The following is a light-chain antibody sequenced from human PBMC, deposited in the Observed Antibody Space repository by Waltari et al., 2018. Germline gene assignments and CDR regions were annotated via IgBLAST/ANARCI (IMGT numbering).Light chain of an antibody. CDR3: QQYYGSPFT. CDR1: QSVLYHSNNKNY. Sequence: DIVMTQSPESLAVSLGERATINCKSSQSVLYHSNNKNYLAWYQQKPGQPPKLLIYWASTRESGVPDRFSGSGSATDFTLSISSLQAEDVAVYYCQQYYGSPFTFGPGTKVDIK. CDR2: WAS. J-gene: IGKJ3*01. V-gene: IGKV4-1*01.